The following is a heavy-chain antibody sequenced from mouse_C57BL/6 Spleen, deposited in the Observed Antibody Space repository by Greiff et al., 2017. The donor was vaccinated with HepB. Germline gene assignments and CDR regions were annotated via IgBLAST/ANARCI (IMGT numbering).Heavy chain of an antibody. Sequence: DVHLVESGGDLVKPGGSLKLSCAASGFTFSSYGMSWVRQTPDKRLEWVATISSGGSYTYYPDSVKGRFTISRDNAKNTLYLQMSSLKSEDTAMYYCARRGVVTAPYFDYWGQGTTLTVSS. V-gene: IGHV5-6*01. D-gene: IGHD2-5*01. CDR1: GFTFSSYG. CDR2: ISSGGSYT. J-gene: IGHJ2*01. CDR3: ARRGVVTAPYFDY.